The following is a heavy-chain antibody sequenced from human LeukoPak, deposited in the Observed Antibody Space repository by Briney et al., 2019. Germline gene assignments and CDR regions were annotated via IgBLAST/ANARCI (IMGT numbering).Heavy chain of an antibody. CDR3: ARDREIWLPHNWFDP. J-gene: IGHJ5*02. Sequence: GGSLRLSCAASGFTFSSYSMNWVRQAPGKGLEWVSSISSSSIYIYYADSLKGRFTISRDNSKNTLYLQMTSLRAEDTAVYYCARDREIWLPHNWFDPWGQGTLVTVSS. V-gene: IGHV3-21*01. CDR2: ISSSSIYI. D-gene: IGHD5-24*01. CDR1: GFTFSSYS.